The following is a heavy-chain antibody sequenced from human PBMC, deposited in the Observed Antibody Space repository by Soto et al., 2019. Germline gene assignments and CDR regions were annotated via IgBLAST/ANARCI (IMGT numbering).Heavy chain of an antibody. CDR2: SSATGAGT. CDR1: GFTFSSYG. D-gene: IGHD6-19*01. CDR3: AKAPIAVADY. Sequence: GGSLRLSCAASGFTFSSYGMTWVRQAPGKGLEWVSFSSATGAGTYYADSVKGRFTISRDNSKNTLYLQMNSLRAEDTAVYYCAKAPIAVADYWGQGTLVTVSS. V-gene: IGHV3-23*01. J-gene: IGHJ4*02.